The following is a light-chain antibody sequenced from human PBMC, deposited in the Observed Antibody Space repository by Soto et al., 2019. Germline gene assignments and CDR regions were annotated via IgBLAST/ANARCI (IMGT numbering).Light chain of an antibody. J-gene: IGKJ2*01. CDR2: GAS. Sequence: EIVMTQSSATLSVSPGERATLSCRASQSVSSNLAWYQQKPGQAPRLLIYGASTRATGIPARFSGSGSGTEFTLTISSLQSEDFAVYYCQQYNNWPHTFGQGTELEIK. CDR3: QQYNNWPHT. CDR1: QSVSSN. V-gene: IGKV3-15*01.